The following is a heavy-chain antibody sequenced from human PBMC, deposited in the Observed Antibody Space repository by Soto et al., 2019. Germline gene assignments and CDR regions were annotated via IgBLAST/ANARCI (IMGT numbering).Heavy chain of an antibody. CDR2: IYYSGST. Sequence: SETLSLTCTVSGGSISSYYWSWIRQPPGKGLEWIGYIYYSGSTNYNPSLKSRVTISVDTSKNQFSPKLSSVTAADTAVYYCARHSGRESSWYLHDAFDIWGQGTMVTVSS. V-gene: IGHV4-59*08. J-gene: IGHJ3*02. D-gene: IGHD6-13*01. CDR1: GGSISSYY. CDR3: ARHSGRESSWYLHDAFDI.